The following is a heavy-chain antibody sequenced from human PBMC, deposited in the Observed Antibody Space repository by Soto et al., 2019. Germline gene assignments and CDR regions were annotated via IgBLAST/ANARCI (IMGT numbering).Heavy chain of an antibody. J-gene: IGHJ6*02. D-gene: IGHD2-2*03. CDR2: ISAYNGNT. CDR3: ARDGYCSSTSCSYYYYYGMDV. Sequence: QVQLVQSGAEVKKPGASVKVSCKASGYTFTSYGISWVRQAPGQGLEWMGWISAYNGNTNYAQKLQGRVTMTTDPSTSTAYMELRSLRSDATAVYYCARDGYCSSTSCSYYYYYGMDVWGQGTTVTVSS. CDR1: GYTFTSYG. V-gene: IGHV1-18*04.